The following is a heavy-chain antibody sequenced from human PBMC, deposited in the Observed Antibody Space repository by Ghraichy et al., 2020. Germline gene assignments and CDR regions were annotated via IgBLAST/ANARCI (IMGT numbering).Heavy chain of an antibody. CDR3: ARVYYYGSSGYIRSYGMDV. V-gene: IGHV4-59*12. D-gene: IGHD3-22*01. J-gene: IGHJ6*02. CDR2: IYYSGST. Sequence: SETLSLTCTVSGGSISSYYWSWIRQPPGKGLEWIGYIYYSGSTNYNPSLKSRVTISVDTSKNQFSLKLSSVTAADTAVYYCARVYYYGSSGYIRSYGMDVWGQGTTVTVSS. CDR1: GGSISSYY.